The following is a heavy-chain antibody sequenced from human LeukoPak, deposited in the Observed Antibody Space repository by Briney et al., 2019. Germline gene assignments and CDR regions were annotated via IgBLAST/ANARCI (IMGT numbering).Heavy chain of an antibody. CDR1: GGTFSSYA. D-gene: IGHD4-23*01. J-gene: IGHJ4*02. Sequence: SVKVSCKASGGTFSSYAISWVRQAPGQGLELMGGIIPIFGTANYAQKFQGRVTITADKSTSTAYMELSSLRSEDTAVYYCASGAYYGGNSVLGYFDYWGQGTLVTVSS. CDR2: IIPIFGTA. CDR3: ASGAYYGGNSVLGYFDY. V-gene: IGHV1-69*06.